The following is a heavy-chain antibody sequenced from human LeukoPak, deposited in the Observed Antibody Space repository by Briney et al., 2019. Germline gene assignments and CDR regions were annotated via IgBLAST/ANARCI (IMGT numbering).Heavy chain of an antibody. Sequence: PSETLSLTCSVSGYSISSGYYWGWIRQPPGKGLEWIGSIYHSGSTYYNPSLKSRVTISVDTSKNQFSLKLSSVTAADTAVYYCAREFSTGVPTSDFDYWGQGTLVTVSS. CDR1: GYSISSGYY. D-gene: IGHD1-14*01. V-gene: IGHV4-38-2*02. CDR3: AREFSTGVPTSDFDY. J-gene: IGHJ4*02. CDR2: IYHSGST.